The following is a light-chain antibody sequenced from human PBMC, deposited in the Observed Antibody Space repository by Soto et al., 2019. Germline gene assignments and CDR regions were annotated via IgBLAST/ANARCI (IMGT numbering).Light chain of an antibody. CDR3: QLYGGSRLVA. J-gene: IGKJ4*01. CDR2: GSS. V-gene: IGKV3-20*01. Sequence: ETALTQSPGTLSLSPGERATLSCRASQSLSSGYFAWYQQRPRQAPRLLISGSSNRATVIPDRFSGSGSGTDFHLTISRLEPEDFAVYYCQLYGGSRLVAFGGGTKLEIK. CDR1: QSLSSGY.